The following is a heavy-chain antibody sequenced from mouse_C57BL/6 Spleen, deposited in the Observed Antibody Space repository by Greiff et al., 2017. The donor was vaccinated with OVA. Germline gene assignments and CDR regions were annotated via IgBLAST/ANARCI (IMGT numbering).Heavy chain of an antibody. Sequence: QVQLQQPGAELVKPGASVKLSCKASGYTFTSYWMQWVKQRPGQGLEWIGEIDPSDSYTNYNQKVKGKATLTVDTSSSTAYMQLSSLTSEDSAVYYCASSGSSYVDYCDYWGQGTTLTVSS. CDR2: IDPSDSYT. V-gene: IGHV1-50*01. CDR3: ASSGSSYVDYCDY. CDR1: GYTFTSYW. D-gene: IGHD1-1*01. J-gene: IGHJ2*01.